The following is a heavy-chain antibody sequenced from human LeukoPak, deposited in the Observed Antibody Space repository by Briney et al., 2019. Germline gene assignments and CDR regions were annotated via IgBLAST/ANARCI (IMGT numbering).Heavy chain of an antibody. CDR1: GGSISSSNW. CDR3: ATRPYYGGNGDY. Sequence: SETLSLTCAVSGGSISSSNWWSWVRQPPGKGLEWIGEIYHSGSTNYNPSLKSRVTISVDKSKSQFSLKLSSVTAADAAVYYCATRPYYGGNGDYWGQGTLVTVSS. D-gene: IGHD4-23*01. J-gene: IGHJ4*02. V-gene: IGHV4-4*02. CDR2: IYHSGST.